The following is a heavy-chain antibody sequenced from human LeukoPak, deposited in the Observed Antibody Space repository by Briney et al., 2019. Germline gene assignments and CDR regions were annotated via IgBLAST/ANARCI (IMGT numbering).Heavy chain of an antibody. J-gene: IGHJ5*02. CDR3: ARGGDSSGSYSSQGDL. CDR2: INPINGAT. V-gene: IGHV1-2*02. CDR1: GYTFTGYY. Sequence: ASVKVSCKASGYTFTGYYIHWVRQAPGQGLEWMGWINPINGATRYAQKFQGRVTMTRDTSISTAYVELSSLRSDDTAVYYCARGGDSSGSYSSQGDLWGQGTLVTVSS. D-gene: IGHD3-22*01.